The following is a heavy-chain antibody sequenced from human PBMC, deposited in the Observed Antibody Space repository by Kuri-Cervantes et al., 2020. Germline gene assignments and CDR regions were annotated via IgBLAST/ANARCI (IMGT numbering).Heavy chain of an antibody. D-gene: IGHD2-2*01. Sequence: KVSCKGSGYSFTSYWIGWVRQMPGKGLEWMGIIYPGDSDTRYSPSFQGQVTISADKSISTAYLQWSSLKASDTAMYCFARQGCSSTSCYAFDYWGQGTLVTVSS. CDR2: IYPGDSDT. J-gene: IGHJ4*02. CDR3: ARQGCSSTSCYAFDY. V-gene: IGHV5-51*01. CDR1: GYSFTSYW.